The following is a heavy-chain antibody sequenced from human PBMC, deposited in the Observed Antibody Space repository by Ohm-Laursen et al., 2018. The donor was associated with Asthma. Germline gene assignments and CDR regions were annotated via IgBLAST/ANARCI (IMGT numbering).Heavy chain of an antibody. Sequence: SLRLSCSASGFTFSSYSMNWVRQAPGKGLVWVSRINRDGSSTTYADSVKGRFTISRDNAKNTLYLQMSSLRAEDTAVYYCARDVNSYFDYWGQGTLVTVSS. V-gene: IGHV3-74*01. J-gene: IGHJ4*02. CDR3: ARDVNSYFDY. CDR1: GFTFSSYS. CDR2: INRDGSST.